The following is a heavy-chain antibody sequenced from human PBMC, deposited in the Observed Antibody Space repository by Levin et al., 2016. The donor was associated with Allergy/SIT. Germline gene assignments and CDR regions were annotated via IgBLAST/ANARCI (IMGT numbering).Heavy chain of an antibody. CDR3: AKARDGYNYEGDY. Sequence: SETLSLTCAVYGGSFNGHYWSWIRQPPGKGLEWIGEINHSGSTNYNPSLKSRVTISVDTSKNQFSLKLSSVTAADTAVYYCAKARDGYNYEGDYWGQGTLVTVSS. J-gene: IGHJ4*02. CDR1: GGSFNGHY. CDR2: INHSGST. D-gene: IGHD5-24*01. V-gene: IGHV4-34*01.